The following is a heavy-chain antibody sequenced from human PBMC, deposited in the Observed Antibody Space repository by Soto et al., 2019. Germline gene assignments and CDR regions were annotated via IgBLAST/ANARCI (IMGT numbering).Heavy chain of an antibody. Sequence: SETLSLTCSVSGDSISNSRFYWAWIRQPPGEGLEWIGSIYHTGNAYYNPSLKSRVTISVDTSKNQFSLKLTSVTAADASLYYFARDFFDSSDYTTNWFDPWGQGTLVTVSS. CDR2: IYHTGNA. D-gene: IGHD3-22*01. J-gene: IGHJ5*02. V-gene: IGHV4-39*01. CDR1: GDSISNSRFY. CDR3: ARDFFDSSDYTTNWFDP.